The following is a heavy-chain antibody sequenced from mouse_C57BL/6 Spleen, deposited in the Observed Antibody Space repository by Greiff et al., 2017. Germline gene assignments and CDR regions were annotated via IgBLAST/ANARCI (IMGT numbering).Heavy chain of an antibody. J-gene: IGHJ2*01. D-gene: IGHD2-13*01. CDR2: INPNNGGT. V-gene: IGHV1-18*01. CDR1: GYTFTDYN. CDR3: ARDSVYSGDSDPLDY. Sequence: VQLQQSGPELVQPGASVTIPCKASGYTFTDYNMDWVKQSHGKSLEWIGDINPNNGGTTYNQKFKGKATLTVDKSSSTAYMGLRSLTSEDTAVYYGARDSVYSGDSDPLDYWGQGATLTVSS.